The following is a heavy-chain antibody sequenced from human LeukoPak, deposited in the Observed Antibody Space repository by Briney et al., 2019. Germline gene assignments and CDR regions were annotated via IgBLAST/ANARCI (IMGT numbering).Heavy chain of an antibody. CDR1: GGSFSGYC. CDR2: IYYSGTT. Sequence: NPSETLSLTCAVYGGSFSGYCWSWIRQPPGKGLEWIGSIYYSGTTYYNPSLNSRGTISVDTSKNQFSLQLISVTAADTAVYYCARHDGRAGGTMGALDYWGQGSLVTVSS. CDR3: ARHDGRAGGTMGALDY. D-gene: IGHD4-23*01. J-gene: IGHJ4*02. V-gene: IGHV4-34*01.